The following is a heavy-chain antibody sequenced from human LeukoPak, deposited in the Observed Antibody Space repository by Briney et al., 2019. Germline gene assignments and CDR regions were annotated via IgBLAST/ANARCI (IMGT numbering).Heavy chain of an antibody. Sequence: SETLSLTCTVSGGSISRSSYYWGWIRQPPGKGLEWIGSIYYSGSTYYNPSLKSRVTISVDTSKNQFSLKLSSVTAADTAVYYCALDLFGELSYWGQGTLVTVSS. V-gene: IGHV4-39*01. CDR1: GGSISRSSYY. J-gene: IGHJ4*02. CDR2: IYYSGST. D-gene: IGHD3-10*02. CDR3: ALDLFGELSY.